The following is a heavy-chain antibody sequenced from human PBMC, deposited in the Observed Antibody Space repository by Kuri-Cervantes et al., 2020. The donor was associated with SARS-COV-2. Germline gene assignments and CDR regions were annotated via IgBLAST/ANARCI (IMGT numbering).Heavy chain of an antibody. D-gene: IGHD1-26*01. CDR2: IIPIFGTA. CDR1: GYTFTSYA. J-gene: IGHJ3*02. CDR3: ASLTGELILGNAFDI. V-gene: IGHV1-69*05. Sequence: SVKVSCKASGYTFTSYAMHWVRQAPGQGLEWMGGIIPIFGTANYAQKFQGRVTITTDESTSTAYMELSSLRSEDTAVYYCASLTGELILGNAFDICGQGTMVTVSS.